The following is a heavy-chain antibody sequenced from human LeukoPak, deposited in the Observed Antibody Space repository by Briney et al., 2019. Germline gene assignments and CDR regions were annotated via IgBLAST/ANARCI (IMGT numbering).Heavy chain of an antibody. CDR1: GFTFSSYE. J-gene: IGHJ4*02. CDR2: ISSSDNTI. D-gene: IGHD7-27*01. CDR3: ARDINWVGGY. V-gene: IGHV3-48*03. Sequence: GGSLRLSCAASGFTFSSYEMNWVRQAPGKGLEWVSYISSSDNTIYYADSVKGRFTISRDNAKNSLYLQTNSLRAEDTAVYYCARDINWVGGYWGQGTLVTVSS.